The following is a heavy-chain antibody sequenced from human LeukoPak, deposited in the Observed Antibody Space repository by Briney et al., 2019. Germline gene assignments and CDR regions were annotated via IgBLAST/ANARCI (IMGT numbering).Heavy chain of an antibody. Sequence: GASVKVSCKASGDTFSSYAISWVRQAPGQGLEWMGRIIPILGIANYAQKFQGRVTITADKSTSTAYMELSSLRSEDTAVYYCARLKGLYSYGHFDYWGQGTLVTVSS. D-gene: IGHD5-18*01. CDR2: IIPILGIA. CDR3: ARLKGLYSYGHFDY. CDR1: GDTFSSYA. V-gene: IGHV1-69*04. J-gene: IGHJ4*02.